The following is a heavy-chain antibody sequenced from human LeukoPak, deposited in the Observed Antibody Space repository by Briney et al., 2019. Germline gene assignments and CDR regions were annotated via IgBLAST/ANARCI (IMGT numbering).Heavy chain of an antibody. D-gene: IGHD6-19*01. CDR1: GGSISSYY. CDR3: ARSATGYSSGWYMSQYFDL. V-gene: IGHV4-4*07. CDR2: IYTSGSS. Sequence: ASETLSLTCTVSGGSISSYYWSWIRQPAGKGLEWIGRIYTSGSSNFNPSLKSRVTMSVDTSKNQFSLKLSSVTAADTAVYYCARSATGYSSGWYMSQYFDLWGRGTLVTVSS. J-gene: IGHJ2*01.